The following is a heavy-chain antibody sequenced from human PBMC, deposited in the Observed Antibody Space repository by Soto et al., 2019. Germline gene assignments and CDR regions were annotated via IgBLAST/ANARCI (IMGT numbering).Heavy chain of an antibody. CDR3: AHRIAVARTSGFDY. V-gene: IGHV2-5*02. J-gene: IGHJ4*02. Sequence: TRVHTRRTVTLPCTFSDFTCSPSLEGEGWILQPPGKALAWLALIYWDDDKRYRPSLKSRVTIAKDTSKNQVVLTMTNMDPVDTDAYHCAHRIAVARTSGFDYWGQ. D-gene: IGHD6-19*01. CDR2: IYWDDDK. CDR1: DFTCSPSLEG.